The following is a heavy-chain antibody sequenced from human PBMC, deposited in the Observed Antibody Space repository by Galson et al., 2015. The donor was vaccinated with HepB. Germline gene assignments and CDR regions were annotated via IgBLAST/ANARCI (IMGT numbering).Heavy chain of an antibody. Sequence: SLRLSCAAAGFIFNIYGLHWVRPAPGKGREWVAFLRYGGTNKLYSDSAKGRFTISRDNSKTTLYLQMSSLRAEDTAVYFCAKDRAYYYYGSGTDFDSWGQGTLVTVSS. CDR1: GFIFNIYG. CDR2: LRYGGTNK. CDR3: AKDRAYYYYGSGTDFDS. J-gene: IGHJ4*02. D-gene: IGHD3-10*01. V-gene: IGHV3-30*02.